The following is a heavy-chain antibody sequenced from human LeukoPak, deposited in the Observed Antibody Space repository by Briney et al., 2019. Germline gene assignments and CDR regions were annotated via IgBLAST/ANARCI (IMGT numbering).Heavy chain of an antibody. Sequence: GGSLRLSCAASGFTFSGYWMSWVRQAPGKGLEWVANIKQDGSEKYYVDSVKGRFTISRDNARNSLYLQMNSLRAEDTAVYYCARDREPLGMVATVSDYWGQGTLVTVSS. D-gene: IGHD5-12*01. J-gene: IGHJ4*02. V-gene: IGHV3-7*01. CDR2: IKQDGSEK. CDR1: GFTFSGYW. CDR3: ARDREPLGMVATVSDY.